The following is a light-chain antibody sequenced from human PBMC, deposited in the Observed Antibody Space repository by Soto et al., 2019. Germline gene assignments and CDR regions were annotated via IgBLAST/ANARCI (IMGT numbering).Light chain of an antibody. Sequence: QSVLTQPASVSGSPGQSIAISCTGTSSDVGGYSYVYWYQQQPGKAPKLVISDVSNRPSGVSDRFSGSKSGNTASLTISWFQNEDEADYYCASYATSRTYVFGTGTKVTVL. V-gene: IGLV2-14*01. CDR3: ASYATSRTYV. CDR1: SSDVGGYSY. CDR2: DVS. J-gene: IGLJ1*01.